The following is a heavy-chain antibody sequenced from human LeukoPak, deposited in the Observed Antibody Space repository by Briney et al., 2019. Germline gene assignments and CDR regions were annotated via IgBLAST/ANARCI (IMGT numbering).Heavy chain of an antibody. CDR1: GYTFTSYD. V-gene: IGHV1-8*03. Sequence: GESLKISCKGSGYTFTSYDINWVRQATGQGLEWMGWMNPNSGNTGYAQKFQGRVTITRNTSISTAYMELSSLRSEDTAVYYCARGRRIAARTYYFDYWGQGTLVTVSS. D-gene: IGHD6-13*01. J-gene: IGHJ4*02. CDR2: MNPNSGNT. CDR3: ARGRRIAARTYYFDY.